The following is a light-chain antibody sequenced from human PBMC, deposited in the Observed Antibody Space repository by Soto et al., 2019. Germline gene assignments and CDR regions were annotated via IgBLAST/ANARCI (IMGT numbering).Light chain of an antibody. V-gene: IGLV2-8*01. Sequence: QSVLTQPPSASGSPGQSVTISCTGTSSDVGGYNYVSWYQQHPGKAPKFLIFEVSRRPSGVPDRFSGSKSGGTASLAVSGLQADDEADYYCSSYAGSNNPVIFGGGTKLTVL. CDR3: SSYAGSNNPVI. J-gene: IGLJ2*01. CDR2: EVS. CDR1: SSDVGGYNY.